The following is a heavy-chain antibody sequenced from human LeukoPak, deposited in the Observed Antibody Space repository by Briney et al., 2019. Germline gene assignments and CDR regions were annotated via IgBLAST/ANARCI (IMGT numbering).Heavy chain of an antibody. Sequence: EASVKVSCKVSGYTLTELSMHWVRQAPGKGLEWMGGFDPEDGETIYAQKFQGRVTMTEDTSTDTAYMGLSSLRSEDTAVYYCAKPPTDIVVGLYYFDYWGQGTLVTVSS. V-gene: IGHV1-24*01. D-gene: IGHD2-2*01. CDR2: FDPEDGET. J-gene: IGHJ4*02. CDR3: AKPPTDIVVGLYYFDY. CDR1: GYTLTELS.